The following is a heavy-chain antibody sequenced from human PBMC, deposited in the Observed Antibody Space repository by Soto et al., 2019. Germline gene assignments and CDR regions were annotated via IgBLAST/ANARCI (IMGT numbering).Heavy chain of an antibody. CDR2: ISGSGSGT. D-gene: IGHD6-19*01. CDR1: GLPFSTYA. CDR3: AIAVAVYDYFDY. Sequence: PGGSLRLSCTASGLPFSTYAMSWVRQAPGKGLEWVSIISGSGSGTYYADSVKGRFTVSRDNSRNTLYVQMNSLRDEDTAVYYCAIAVAVYDYFDYWGQGTLVTVSS. V-gene: IGHV3-23*01. J-gene: IGHJ4*02.